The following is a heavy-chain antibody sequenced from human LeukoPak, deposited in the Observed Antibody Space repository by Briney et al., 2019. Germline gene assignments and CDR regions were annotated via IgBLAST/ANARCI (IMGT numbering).Heavy chain of an antibody. J-gene: IGHJ4*02. Sequence: SETLSLTCTVYGGSFSGYYWTWIRQPPGKGLEWIGEISHSGRANYNPPLKSRVTISLDTSKNQFSLNLRSVTAADTAVYYCVRGPPTDYNGSGGYYFFDYWGQGTLVTVSS. CDR1: GGSFSGYY. CDR3: VRGPPTDYNGSGGYYFFDY. V-gene: IGHV4-34*01. CDR2: ISHSGRA. D-gene: IGHD3-22*01.